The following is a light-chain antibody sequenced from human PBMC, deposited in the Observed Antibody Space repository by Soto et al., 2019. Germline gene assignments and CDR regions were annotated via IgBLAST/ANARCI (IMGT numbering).Light chain of an antibody. Sequence: IQLTQSPSSLSASVGDRVTITCRASQDIAIYLAWYQQKPGEAPKLLIYAASTLYGGVPSRFSGSGSGTDFALTITSLQAEDFATYYCQQRSTWLYTFGQGTKLEV. CDR2: AAS. CDR3: QQRSTWLYT. CDR1: QDIAIY. J-gene: IGKJ2*01. V-gene: IGKV1-9*01.